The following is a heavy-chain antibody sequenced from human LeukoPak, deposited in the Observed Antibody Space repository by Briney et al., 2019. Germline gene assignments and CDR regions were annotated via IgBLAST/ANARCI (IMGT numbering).Heavy chain of an antibody. CDR3: AKATYSGTFPYFDC. Sequence: PGGSLRLSCAASGFTFSSYSMNWVRQAPGKGLEWVTSISSSSSYIYYADSVKGRFTISRDNAKNSLYLQMNSLRAEDTAVYYCAKATYSGTFPYFDCWGQGTLVTVSS. V-gene: IGHV3-21*04. J-gene: IGHJ4*02. CDR1: GFTFSSYS. CDR2: ISSSSSYI. D-gene: IGHD1-26*01.